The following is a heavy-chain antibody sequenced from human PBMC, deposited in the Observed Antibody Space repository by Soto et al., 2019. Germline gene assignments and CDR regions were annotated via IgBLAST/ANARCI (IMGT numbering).Heavy chain of an antibody. Sequence: QVQLQESGPGLVKPSGTLSLTCAVSGGSISSTNWWTWVRQSPGRGLEWIGEIYQSGTTNYSTSLTSRVNIAVDMSTNHFSLTLISVTAADTAVYYCAFPATAGFDYWGKGILVTVSS. CDR3: AFPATAGFDY. CDR1: GGSISSTNW. J-gene: IGHJ4*02. CDR2: IYQSGTT. D-gene: IGHD6-13*01. V-gene: IGHV4-4*02.